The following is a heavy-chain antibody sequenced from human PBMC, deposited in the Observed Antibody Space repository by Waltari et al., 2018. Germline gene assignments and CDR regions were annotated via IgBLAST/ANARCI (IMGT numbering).Heavy chain of an antibody. Sequence: QVQLMESGGGVVQPGQSMSLSSDASGFAITKVIFHWVRQAPGKCLEWVASILNDGSDTKYADSVRCRFSISRDNSENTVYLQMDTLNIEDTGVYYCARGRSYGMDVWGQGTAVTVSS. CDR1: GFAITKVI. V-gene: IGHV3-30*03. CDR2: ILNDGSDT. J-gene: IGHJ6*02. CDR3: ARGRSYGMDV.